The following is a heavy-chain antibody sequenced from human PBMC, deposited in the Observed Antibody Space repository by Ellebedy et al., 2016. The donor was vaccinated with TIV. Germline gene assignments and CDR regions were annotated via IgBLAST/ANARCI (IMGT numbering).Heavy chain of an antibody. Sequence: SGPTLVKPTQTLTLTCTYSGFSLTTSGVGVGWIRQPPGKALEWLALIYCNGDKRYSPSLKSRLTITKDTSKDQVVLTMTNMDPVDTGRYYCAHFTITMTSMGASWFDPWGQGALVTVSS. V-gene: IGHV2-5*01. CDR1: GFSLTTSGVG. J-gene: IGHJ5*02. CDR3: AHFTITMTSMGASWFDP. D-gene: IGHD3-3*01. CDR2: IYCNGDK.